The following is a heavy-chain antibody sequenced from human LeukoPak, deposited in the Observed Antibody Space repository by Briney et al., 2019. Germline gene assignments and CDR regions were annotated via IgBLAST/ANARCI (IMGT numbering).Heavy chain of an antibody. CDR1: GGSISSSSYY. CDR3: ARGTYSSSGGVYYYYYMDV. J-gene: IGHJ6*03. D-gene: IGHD6-6*01. Sequence: PSETLSLTCTVSGGSISSSSYYWGWIRQPPGKGLEWIGSIYYSGSTYYNPSLKSRVTISVDTSKNQFSLKLSSVTAADTAVYYCARGTYSSSGGVYYYYYMDVWGKGTTVTVPS. V-gene: IGHV4-39*07. CDR2: IYYSGST.